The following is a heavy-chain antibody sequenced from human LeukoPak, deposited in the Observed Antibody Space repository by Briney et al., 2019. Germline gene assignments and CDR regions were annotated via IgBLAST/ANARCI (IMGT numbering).Heavy chain of an antibody. J-gene: IGHJ4*02. CDR3: AKAGSVGQLISFFDY. D-gene: IGHD3-10*01. V-gene: IGHV3-30*18. Sequence: GGSLRLSCAASGFTFSGYDMHWVRQAPGKGLEWVAVISYDGSNKYYADSVKGRFTISRDNSKNTLSLQMNSLGAEDTAVYYCAKAGSVGQLISFFDYWGQGTLVTVSS. CDR2: ISYDGSNK. CDR1: GFTFSGYD.